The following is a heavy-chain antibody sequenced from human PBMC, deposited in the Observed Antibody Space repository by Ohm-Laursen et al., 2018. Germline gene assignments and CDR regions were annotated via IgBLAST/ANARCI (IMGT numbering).Heavy chain of an antibody. CDR1: GGSISSSSYY. J-gene: IGHJ4*02. CDR3: ATSNNWYYFDY. Sequence: TLSLTCTVSGGSISSSSYYWGWIRQPPGKGLEWIGGMYYSGNTYYNPSLKGRVTMAVDTSKNQFSLKLSSVTAADTSVYYCATSNNWYYFDYWGQGTLVTVSS. D-gene: IGHD6-13*01. CDR2: MYYSGNT. V-gene: IGHV4-39*01.